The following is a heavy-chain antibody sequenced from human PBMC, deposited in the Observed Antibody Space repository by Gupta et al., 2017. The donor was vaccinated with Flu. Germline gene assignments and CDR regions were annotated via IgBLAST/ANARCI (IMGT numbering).Heavy chain of an antibody. J-gene: IGHJ6*02. Sequence: QVQLVQSGAEVKKPGVSVQVSCKASGYTATGYSIHWVRQAPGQGLEWMGWIDPSSGGTNDAQKVQGRVTMTRDTSISTAYRELSKLRSDDTAVYYCARDLIVVVPAATYYYYYDMDVWGQGTTVTVSS. CDR2: IDPSSGGT. CDR1: GYTATGYS. D-gene: IGHD2-2*01. V-gene: IGHV1-2*02. CDR3: ARDLIVVVPAATYYYYYDMDV.